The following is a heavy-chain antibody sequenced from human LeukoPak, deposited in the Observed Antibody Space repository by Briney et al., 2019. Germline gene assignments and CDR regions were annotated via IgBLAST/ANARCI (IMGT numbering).Heavy chain of an antibody. V-gene: IGHV4-4*02. CDR2: IYHSGST. Sequence: SGTLSLTCAVSGGSISSSNWWSWVRQPPGKGLEWIGEIYHSGSTNYNPSLKSRVTISVDKSKNQFSLKLSFVTAADTAVYYCARGGVYGSGERFDYWGQGTLVTVSS. CDR1: GGSISSSNW. D-gene: IGHD3-10*01. J-gene: IGHJ4*02. CDR3: ARGGVYGSGERFDY.